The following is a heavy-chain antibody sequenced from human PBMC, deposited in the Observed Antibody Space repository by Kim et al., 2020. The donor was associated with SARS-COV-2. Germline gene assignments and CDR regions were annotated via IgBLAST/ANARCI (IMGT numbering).Heavy chain of an antibody. D-gene: IGHD1-26*01. J-gene: IGHJ4*02. CDR3: ARALGNYFFDS. CDR2: ISGSGGTT. V-gene: IGHV3-23*01. Sequence: GGSLRLSCAASGFTFNNYAMSWVRQAPGKGLEWVSAISGSGGTTYYADSVRGRFTISRDNSKNTLYLQMNSLRAEDTAVYYCARALGNYFFDSWGQGTLVTVSS. CDR1: GFTFNNYA.